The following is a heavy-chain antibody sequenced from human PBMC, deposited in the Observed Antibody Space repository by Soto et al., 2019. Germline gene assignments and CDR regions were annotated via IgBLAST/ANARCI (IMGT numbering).Heavy chain of an antibody. Sequence: ASVKVSCKASGYTFTSYVISWVLQAPGQGLEWMAWINPYNGNTKYAQKLQGRVTMTTDTSTSTAYMELRSLRSDDTAVYYCARDLPRTIFGVVIGSDYYYGLDVWGQGTTVTVSS. J-gene: IGHJ6*02. CDR1: GYTFTSYV. D-gene: IGHD3-3*01. CDR2: INPYNGNT. CDR3: ARDLPRTIFGVVIGSDYYYGLDV. V-gene: IGHV1-18*01.